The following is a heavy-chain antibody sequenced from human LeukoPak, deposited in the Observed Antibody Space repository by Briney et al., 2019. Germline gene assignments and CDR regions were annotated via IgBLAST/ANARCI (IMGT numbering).Heavy chain of an antibody. Sequence: PSETLSLTCIVSGGSISSYYWSWIRQPAGKGLEWIGRIYTSGSTNYNPSLKSRVTMSVDTSKNQFSLKLSSVTAADTAVYYCAIYQLLGWFDPWGQGTLVTVSS. J-gene: IGHJ5*02. CDR1: GGSISSYY. CDR3: AIYQLLGWFDP. V-gene: IGHV4-4*07. CDR2: IYTSGST. D-gene: IGHD2-2*01.